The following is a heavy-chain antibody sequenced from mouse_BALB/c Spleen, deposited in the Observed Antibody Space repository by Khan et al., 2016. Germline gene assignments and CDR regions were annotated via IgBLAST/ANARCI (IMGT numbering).Heavy chain of an antibody. J-gene: IGHJ4*01. V-gene: IGHV2-9-2*01. Sequence: QVQLKQSGPGLVAPSQSLSITCTVSGFSLTSYDISWIRQPPGKGLEWLGGIWTGGGTNYNSDFMSRMIISKDNSKRQVFLKMNSLQTDDTALYYCVREGYGTTYGAIDYWCQGPSVTVSS. CDR1: GFSLTSYD. D-gene: IGHD1-1*01. CDR3: VREGYGTTYGAIDY. CDR2: IWTGGGT.